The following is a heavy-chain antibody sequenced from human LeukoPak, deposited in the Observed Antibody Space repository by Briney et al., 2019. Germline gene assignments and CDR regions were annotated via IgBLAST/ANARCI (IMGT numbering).Heavy chain of an antibody. CDR1: GFTFSSYA. J-gene: IGHJ5*02. CDR2: ISYDGSNK. CDR3: AKDEGFDP. Sequence: GGSLRLSCAASGFTFSSYAMHWVRQAPGKGLEWVAVISYDGSNKYYADSVKGRFTISRDNSKNTLYLQMSSLRTEDTAVYYCAKDEGFDPWGQGTLVTVPS. V-gene: IGHV3-30-3*01.